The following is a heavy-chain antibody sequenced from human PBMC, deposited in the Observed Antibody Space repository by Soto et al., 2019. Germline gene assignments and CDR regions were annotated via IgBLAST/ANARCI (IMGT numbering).Heavy chain of an antibody. CDR3: ATEGYSYGYVVY. J-gene: IGHJ4*02. D-gene: IGHD5-18*01. CDR2: IYHSGST. Sequence: QVQLQESGPGLVKPSGTLPLTCAVSGGSISSSNWWSWVRQPPGKGLEWIGQIYHSGSTHYNPSLKSRVTISVDKSKNQFSLKVSSVTAADTAVYYCATEGYSYGYVVYWGQGSLVTVSS. CDR1: GGSISSSNW. V-gene: IGHV4-4*02.